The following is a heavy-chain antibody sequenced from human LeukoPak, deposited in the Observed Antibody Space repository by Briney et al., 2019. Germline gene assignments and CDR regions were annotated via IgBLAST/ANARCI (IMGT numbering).Heavy chain of an antibody. CDR1: GGSISSYY. CDR2: IYYSGST. J-gene: IGHJ5*02. D-gene: IGHD6-13*01. Sequence: SETLSLTCTVSGGSISSYYWSWIRQPPGKGLEWIGYIYYSGSTNYNPSLKSRVTISVDTSKNQFSLKLNSVTAADTAVYYCARHRIAAVVPFDPWGQGIPVTVSS. CDR3: ARHRIAAVVPFDP. V-gene: IGHV4-59*08.